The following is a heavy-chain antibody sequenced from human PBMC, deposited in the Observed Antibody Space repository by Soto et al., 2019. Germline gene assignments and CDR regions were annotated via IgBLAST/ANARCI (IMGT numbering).Heavy chain of an antibody. CDR3: ARVYFKYDY. J-gene: IGHJ4*02. CDR1: KFTFSNYW. CDR2: IKEDGSER. Sequence: GGSLRLSCVASKFTFSNYWMTWVRQAPGKGLEWVANIKEDGSERYYVDSVKGRFTISRDNAKNSLYLQMNSLRAEDTAVYYCARVYFKYDYWGQGTLVSVSS. D-gene: IGHD3-10*01. V-gene: IGHV3-7*01.